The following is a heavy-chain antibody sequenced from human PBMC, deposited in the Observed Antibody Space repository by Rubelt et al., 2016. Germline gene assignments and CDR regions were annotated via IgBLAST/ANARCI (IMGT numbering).Heavy chain of an antibody. CDR1: GGSFSGYY. V-gene: IGHV4-34*01. Sequence: GAGLLKPSETLSLTCAVYGGSFSGYYWSWIRQPPGKGLEWIGEINRSGSTNYNPSLKSRVTISVDTPKNQFSLKLSSVSAADTAVSFCARVNYYESIGYYSLDFWGQGTLVTVSS. D-gene: IGHD3-22*01. CDR3: ARVNYYESIGYYSLDF. J-gene: IGHJ4*02. CDR2: INRSGST.